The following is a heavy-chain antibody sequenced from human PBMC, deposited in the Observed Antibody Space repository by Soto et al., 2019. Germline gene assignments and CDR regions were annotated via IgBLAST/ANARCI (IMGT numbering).Heavy chain of an antibody. J-gene: IGHJ4*02. Sequence: SETLSLTCSVAGGYISRYYSSWIRQPPGKGLEWIGYIYYSGSTNYNPSLKSRVTISVDTSKNQFSLKLSSVTAADTAVYYCARHSRGVYYYDSSGYKYYFDYWGQGTLVTVSS. D-gene: IGHD3-22*01. CDR1: GGYISRYY. V-gene: IGHV4-59*08. CDR2: IYYSGST. CDR3: ARHSRGVYYYDSSGYKYYFDY.